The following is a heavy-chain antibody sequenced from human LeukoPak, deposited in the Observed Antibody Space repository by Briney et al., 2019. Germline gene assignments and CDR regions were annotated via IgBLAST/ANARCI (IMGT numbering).Heavy chain of an antibody. CDR1: GFTFSSYW. CDR2: IKQDGSEK. J-gene: IGHJ6*02. Sequence: GGSLRLSCAASGFTFSSYWMSWVRQAPGKGLEWVANIKQDGSEKYYVDSVKGRFTISRDNAKNSLYLQMNSLRAEDTAVYYCARDPIGTYYYGSGSHYGMDVWGQGTAVTVSS. D-gene: IGHD3-10*01. V-gene: IGHV3-7*01. CDR3: ARDPIGTYYYGSGSHYGMDV.